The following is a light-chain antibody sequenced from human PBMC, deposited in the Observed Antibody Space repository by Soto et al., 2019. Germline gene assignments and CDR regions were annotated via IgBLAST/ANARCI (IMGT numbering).Light chain of an antibody. CDR3: MQALQSLT. Sequence: EMVMTQSPLTLPVTPGEPASISCRSSQSLLYHNTYNYLAWYVQKPGQSPQLLIYFGSNLAPGVPDRFSGSGSGTDFTLKINRVEAEDVGTYYCMQALQSLTFGQGTRLEIQ. CDR1: QSLLYHNTYNY. CDR2: FGS. V-gene: IGKV2-28*01. J-gene: IGKJ5*01.